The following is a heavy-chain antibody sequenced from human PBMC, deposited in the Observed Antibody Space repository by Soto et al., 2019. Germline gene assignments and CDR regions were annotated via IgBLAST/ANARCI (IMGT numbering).Heavy chain of an antibody. V-gene: IGHV1-46*01. CDR2: INPGGGSI. Sequence: ASVKVSCKAIGYSFTSHYMHWVRQAPGQGLEWMGTINPGGGSISYAQKFKGRVTMTRDTSTSTVYMELSSLRSEDTAVYYCARVGGSKETTPHDAFDIWGQGTMVTVSS. J-gene: IGHJ3*02. D-gene: IGHD1-1*01. CDR1: GYSFTSHY. CDR3: ARVGGSKETTPHDAFDI.